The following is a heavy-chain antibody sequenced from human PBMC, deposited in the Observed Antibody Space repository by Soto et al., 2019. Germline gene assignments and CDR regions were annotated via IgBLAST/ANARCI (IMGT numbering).Heavy chain of an antibody. CDR2: IDSYGSAT. Sequence: VGSLRLSCAASGFTFSRYWMHWVRQAPGKGLVWVSRIDSYGSATSQVDSVEGRFTISRDNAKNTLYPQMNSLRAEDTAVYYCARGWVEGLSRQPPTDYWGQGTLVTVSS. CDR1: GFTFSRYW. CDR3: ARGWVEGLSRQPPTDY. J-gene: IGHJ4*02. V-gene: IGHV3-74*01. D-gene: IGHD3-3*01.